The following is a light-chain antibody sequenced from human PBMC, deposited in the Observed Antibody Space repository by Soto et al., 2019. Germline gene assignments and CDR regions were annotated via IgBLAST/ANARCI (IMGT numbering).Light chain of an antibody. V-gene: IGKV3-20*01. CDR2: GAS. CDR1: QSVSSIY. Sequence: EIVLTKSPGTLSLSPGERATLSCRASQSVSSIYLAWYQQKPGQAPRLLIYGASSRATGIPDRFSGSGSGTDITLTISRLEPEDFAVYYCQQYGSSRWTFGQGTKVEI. CDR3: QQYGSSRWT. J-gene: IGKJ1*01.